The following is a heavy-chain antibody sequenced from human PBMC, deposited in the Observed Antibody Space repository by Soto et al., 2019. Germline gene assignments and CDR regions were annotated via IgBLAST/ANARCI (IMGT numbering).Heavy chain of an antibody. CDR3: AKDRYTTNWYVLAD. Sequence: GGSLRLSCAASGFTFSNYGLHWVRQAPGKGLEWVAVTSYDGSYKYYADSVKGRFTISRDNSKNTLYLQMDSLREEDTAVYYCAKDRYTTNWYVLADWGQGTLVTVSS. V-gene: IGHV3-30*18. J-gene: IGHJ4*02. CDR1: GFTFSNYG. D-gene: IGHD1-1*01. CDR2: TSYDGSYK.